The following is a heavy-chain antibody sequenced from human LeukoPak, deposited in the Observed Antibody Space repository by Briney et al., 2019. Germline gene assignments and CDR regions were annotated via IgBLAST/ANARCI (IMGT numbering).Heavy chain of an antibody. D-gene: IGHD1-26*01. CDR2: IYHSGST. V-gene: IGHV4-38-2*02. CDR1: GYSISSGYY. J-gene: IGHJ3*02. Sequence: SETLSLTCTVSGYSISSGYYWGWIRQPPGKGLEWIGSIYHSGSTYYNPSLKSRVTISVDTSKNQFSLKLSSVTAAGTAVYYCARAFVGAGAFDIWGQGTMVTVSS. CDR3: ARAFVGAGAFDI.